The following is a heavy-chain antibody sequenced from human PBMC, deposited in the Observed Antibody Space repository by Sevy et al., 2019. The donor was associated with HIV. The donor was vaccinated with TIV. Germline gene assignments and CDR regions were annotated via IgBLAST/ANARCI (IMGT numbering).Heavy chain of an antibody. Sequence: GGSLRLSCVASGFTCSNFWMSWIRQAPGKGLEFVANIKQEGSENFYADSVKGRFTISRDNAKNSLFLQMNNLRVEETAVYYCARDHPSTAPFDYWGQGTLVTVSS. J-gene: IGHJ4*02. CDR1: GFTCSNFW. D-gene: IGHD2-21*02. CDR3: ARDHPSTAPFDY. CDR2: IKQEGSEN. V-gene: IGHV3-7*03.